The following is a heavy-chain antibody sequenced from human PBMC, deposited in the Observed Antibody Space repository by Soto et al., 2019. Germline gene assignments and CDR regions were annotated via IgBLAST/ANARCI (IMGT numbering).Heavy chain of an antibody. CDR3: AVGATIFDC. D-gene: IGHD1-26*01. CDR1: GFTFSSYA. J-gene: IGHJ4*02. CDR2: IIPIFGTA. Sequence: VQLVESGGGLVQPGGSLRLSCAASGFTFSSYAISWVRQAPGQGLEWMGGIIPIFGTANYAQKFQGRVTITADKSTSTAYMELSSLRAEDTAVYYCAVGATIFDCWGQGTLVTVSS. V-gene: IGHV1-69*06.